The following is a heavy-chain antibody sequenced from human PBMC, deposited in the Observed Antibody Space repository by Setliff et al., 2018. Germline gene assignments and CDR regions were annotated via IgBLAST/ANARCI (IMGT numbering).Heavy chain of an antibody. V-gene: IGHV7-4-1*02. Sequence: ASVKVSCKASGYTFTTYAISWMRQAPGQGLEYMGWINTNTGNPSYAQGFTGRFVFSLDTSVSTAYLQISSLKAEDTAVYYCARASRYGTPRYRGDYYMDMWGKGTTVTVSS. J-gene: IGHJ6*03. CDR3: ARASRYGTPRYRGDYYMDM. D-gene: IGHD5-12*01. CDR2: INTNTGNP. CDR1: GYTFTTYA.